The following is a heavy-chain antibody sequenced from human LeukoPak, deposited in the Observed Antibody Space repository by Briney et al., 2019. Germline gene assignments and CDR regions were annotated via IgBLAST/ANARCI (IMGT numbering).Heavy chain of an antibody. Sequence: PGGSLRLSCAASGFTLSTYAMHWVRQAPGKGLEWVAVISYDGTDTYYADSVKGRFTISRDTSKNSPYLQMNSLRPEDTAVFYCARIRGGPIDYWGQGTLVTVSS. J-gene: IGHJ4*02. CDR3: ARIRGGPIDY. CDR1: GFTLSTYA. V-gene: IGHV3-30-3*01. D-gene: IGHD3-16*01. CDR2: ISYDGTDT.